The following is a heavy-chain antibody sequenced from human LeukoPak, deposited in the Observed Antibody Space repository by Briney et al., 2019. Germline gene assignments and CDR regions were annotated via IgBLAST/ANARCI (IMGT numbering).Heavy chain of an antibody. CDR3: ARSYYYDYRQIDY. V-gene: IGHV4-39*01. CDR2: IYYSGRS. CDR1: GDSISTSSYY. D-gene: IGHD3-22*01. J-gene: IGHJ4*02. Sequence: SGTLSLTCTVSGDSISTSSYYWGWIRHPPGKGLEWLGSIYYSGRSYYNPSLKSRVTISVDTSKNQFSLNLYSVTAADTAVFYCARSYYYDYRQIDYWGQGTLVTVSS.